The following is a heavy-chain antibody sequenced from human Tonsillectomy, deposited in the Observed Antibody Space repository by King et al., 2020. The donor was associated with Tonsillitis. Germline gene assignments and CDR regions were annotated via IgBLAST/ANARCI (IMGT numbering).Heavy chain of an antibody. D-gene: IGHD3-22*01. CDR3: ATWKNYDSTDYFRFDY. V-gene: IGHV3-7*03. CDR1: GFIFSNYW. Sequence: LQLVQSGGGLVQPGGSLRLSCAASGFIFSNYWMSWVRQAPGKGLEWVANIKYDGSEIYYVDSVKGRFTISRDNGKKSLYLQMNSLRAEDTAVYYCATWKNYDSTDYFRFDYWGPGTLVTVSS. J-gene: IGHJ4*01. CDR2: IKYDGSEI.